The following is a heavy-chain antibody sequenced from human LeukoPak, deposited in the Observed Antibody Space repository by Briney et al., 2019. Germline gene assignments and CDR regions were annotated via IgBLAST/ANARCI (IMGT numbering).Heavy chain of an antibody. CDR2: IYTSGST. D-gene: IGHD3-22*01. V-gene: IGHV4-61*02. J-gene: IGHJ5*02. CDR3: ARSVGTYYYDSISFDP. Sequence: SQTLSHTCTVSGGSISSGSYYWSWIRQPAGKGLEWIGRIYTSGSTNYNPSLKSRVTISVDASKNQFSLKLSSVTAADTAVYYCARSVGTYYYDSISFDPWGQGTLVTVSS. CDR1: GGSISSGSYY.